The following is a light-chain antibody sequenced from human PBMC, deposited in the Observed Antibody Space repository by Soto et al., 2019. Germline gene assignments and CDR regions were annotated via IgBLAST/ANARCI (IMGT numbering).Light chain of an antibody. J-gene: IGKJ4*01. V-gene: IGKV3D-15*01. CDR2: GAS. CDR1: QSFRGL. Sequence: EIVLTHSPGTLSLSPGERATLSFRSSQSFRGLLAWYQQKPGQAPRLLIFGASYRATGIPARFSGSGSGTEFNLTISSLQSEDFAVYFCQQYDDWLRLTFGGGTKVDIK. CDR3: QQYDDWLRLT.